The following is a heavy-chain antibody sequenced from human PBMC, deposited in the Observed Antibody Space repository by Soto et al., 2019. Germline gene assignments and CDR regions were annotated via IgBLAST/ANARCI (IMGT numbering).Heavy chain of an antibody. Sequence: EVQLVESGGGLVQPGGSLRLSCAASGFTFSNYWMNWVRQAPGGGLEWVANNKEDGTEKTYVDSVEGRFTISRDNAKNSLDLQMNSLRVGDTAMYYCARGPLDYWGQGTLVTVSS. CDR2: NKEDGTEK. V-gene: IGHV3-7*03. CDR1: GFTFSNYW. J-gene: IGHJ4*02. CDR3: ARGPLDY.